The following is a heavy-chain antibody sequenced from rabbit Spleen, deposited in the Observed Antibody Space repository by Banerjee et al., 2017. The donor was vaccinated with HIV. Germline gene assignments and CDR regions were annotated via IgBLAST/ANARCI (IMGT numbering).Heavy chain of an antibody. J-gene: IGHJ4*01. V-gene: IGHV1S47*01. Sequence: QEQLVESGGGLVQPEGSLTLTCKASGFDFSSNAMCWVRQAPGKGPEWIACIANGDGSTYYASWVNGRFTISRSTSLNTVTLQMTSLTAADTATYFCARDGSGWGANFNLWGQGTLVTVS. CDR1: GFDFSSNA. CDR3: ARDGSGWGANFNL. D-gene: IGHD4-1*01. CDR2: IANGDGST.